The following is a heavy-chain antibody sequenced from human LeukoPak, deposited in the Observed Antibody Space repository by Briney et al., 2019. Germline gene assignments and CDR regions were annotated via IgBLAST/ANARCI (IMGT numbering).Heavy chain of an antibody. CDR3: MRGVGDSSGSY. D-gene: IGHD3-22*01. J-gene: IGHJ3*01. CDR1: GGTFSSYA. CDR2: INPNTADT. V-gene: IGHV1-2*02. Sequence: ASVKVSCKASGGTFSSYAISWVRQAPGQGLEWMGWINPNTADTNFAQKFQGRVTMTRDTSINTAYMELSRLTSDDTAVYYCMRGVGDSSGSYWGQGTRVTVSS.